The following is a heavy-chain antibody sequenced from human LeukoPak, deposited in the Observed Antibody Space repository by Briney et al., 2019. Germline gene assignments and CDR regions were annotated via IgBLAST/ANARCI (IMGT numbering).Heavy chain of an antibody. CDR2: INHSGST. J-gene: IGHJ3*02. CDR3: ARGRRDGYNLVRAFDI. CDR1: GYSISSGYY. D-gene: IGHD5-24*01. V-gene: IGHV4-34*01. Sequence: KPSETLSLTCAVAGYSISSGYYWSWIRQPPGKGLEWIGEINHSGSTNYNPSLKSRVTISVDTSKNQFSLKLSSVTAADTAVYYCARGRRDGYNLVRAFDIWGQGTTVTVSS.